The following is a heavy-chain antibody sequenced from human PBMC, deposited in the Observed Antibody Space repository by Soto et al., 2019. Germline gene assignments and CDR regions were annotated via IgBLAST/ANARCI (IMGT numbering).Heavy chain of an antibody. CDR3: ARPSGDSSGYYYFDY. D-gene: IGHD3-22*01. V-gene: IGHV3-53*04. J-gene: IGHJ4*02. CDR2: IYSGGST. CDR1: GFTVSSNY. Sequence: GESLKISCAASGFTVSSNYMSWVRQAPGKGLEWVSVIYSGGSTYYADSVKGRFTISRHNSKNTLYLQMNSLRAEDTAVYYCARPSGDSSGYYYFDYWGQGTLVTVSS.